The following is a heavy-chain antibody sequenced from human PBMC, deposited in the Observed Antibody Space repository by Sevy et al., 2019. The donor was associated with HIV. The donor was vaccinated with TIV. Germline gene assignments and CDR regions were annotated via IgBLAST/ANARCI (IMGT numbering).Heavy chain of an antibody. CDR1: GFSFSNYV. J-gene: IGHJ4*01. CDR2: VSPTSLST. V-gene: IGHV3-23*01. Sequence: GGSLRLSCTASGFSFSNYVMAWVRQAPGKGLEWVSSVSPTSLSTYYAESVKGRFTISRDNSKNTLYLQMNSLRAEDTAIYYYAKLHSRMIPGNGALDYWGRGTLVTVSS. CDR3: AKLHSRMIPGNGALDY. D-gene: IGHD3-16*01.